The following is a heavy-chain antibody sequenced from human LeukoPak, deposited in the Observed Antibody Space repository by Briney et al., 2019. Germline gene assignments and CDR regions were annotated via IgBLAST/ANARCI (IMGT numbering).Heavy chain of an antibody. CDR3: ARGRRSSGWHAPFIRDDY. CDR2: INHSGST. Sequence: PSETLSLTCTVSGGSIRSSSYYWGWIRQPPGKGLEWIGEINHSGSTNYNPSLKSRVTISVDTSKNQFSLKLSSVTAADTAVYYCARGRRSSGWHAPFIRDDYWGQGTLVTVSS. D-gene: IGHD6-19*01. CDR1: GGSIRSSSYY. V-gene: IGHV4-39*07. J-gene: IGHJ4*02.